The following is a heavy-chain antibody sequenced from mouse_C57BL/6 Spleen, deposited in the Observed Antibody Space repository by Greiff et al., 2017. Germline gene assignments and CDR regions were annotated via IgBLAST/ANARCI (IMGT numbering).Heavy chain of an antibody. V-gene: IGHV1-53*01. J-gene: IGHJ1*03. CDR3: AYYYGSSYDGWYFDV. CDR1: GYTFTSYW. D-gene: IGHD1-1*01. CDR2: INPSNGGT. Sequence: QVQLQQPGTELVKPGASVKLSCKASGYTFTSYWMHWVKQRPGQGLEWIGNINPSNGGTNYNEKFKSKATLTVAKSSCTAYMQLSSLTYEDSAVYYCAYYYGSSYDGWYFDVWGTGTTVTVAS.